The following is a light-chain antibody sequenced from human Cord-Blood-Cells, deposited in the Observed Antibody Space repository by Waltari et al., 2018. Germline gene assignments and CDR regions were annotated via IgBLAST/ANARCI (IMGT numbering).Light chain of an antibody. J-gene: IGKJ1*01. V-gene: IGKV2-28*01. CDR3: MXXLXXPRT. CDR2: XGS. CDR1: QSLLHSNGYNY. Sequence: DIVXXQSPLSLPXTPGXXASISCRSSQSLLHSNGYNYLDWXLQKPGQSPQLLIYXGSXXXSGXXDRFXGSGSGXDFTLKISRVEAEDVGVYXCMXXLXXPRTXGXGTKVXXK.